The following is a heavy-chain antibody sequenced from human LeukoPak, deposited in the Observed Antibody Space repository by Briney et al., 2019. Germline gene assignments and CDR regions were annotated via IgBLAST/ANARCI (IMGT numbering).Heavy chain of an antibody. Sequence: ASVKVSCKASGYTFTSYGISWVRQAPGQGLEWMGWISAYNGNTNYAQKLQGRVTMTTDTSTSTAYMELRSLRSDDTAVYYCARAFHTSNYDILTDYYYYYGMDVWGQGTTVTVSS. D-gene: IGHD3-9*01. CDR1: GYTFTSYG. J-gene: IGHJ6*02. CDR3: ARAFHTSNYDILTDYYYYYGMDV. V-gene: IGHV1-18*01. CDR2: ISAYNGNT.